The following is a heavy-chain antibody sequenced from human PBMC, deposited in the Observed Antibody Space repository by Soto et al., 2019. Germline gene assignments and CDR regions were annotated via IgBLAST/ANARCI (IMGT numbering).Heavy chain of an antibody. CDR2: IYYSGST. D-gene: IGHD6-19*01. V-gene: IGHV4-59*08. CDR3: ARAGYSSGWYSPPFDY. J-gene: IGHJ4*02. Sequence: PSETLSLTCTVSGGSISSYYRSWIRQPPGKELEWIGYIYYSGSTNYNPSLKSRVTISVDTSKNQFSLKLSSVTAADTAVYYCARAGYSSGWYSPPFDYWGQGTLVTVSS. CDR1: GGSISSYY.